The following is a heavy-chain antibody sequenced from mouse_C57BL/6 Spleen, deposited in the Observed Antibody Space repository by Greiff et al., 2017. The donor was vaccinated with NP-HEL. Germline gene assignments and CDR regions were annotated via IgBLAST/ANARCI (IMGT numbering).Heavy chain of an antibody. CDR3: ARFGGYAHWYFDV. V-gene: IGHV1-69*01. D-gene: IGHD3-1*01. J-gene: IGHJ1*03. CDR2: IDPSDSYT. Sequence: QVQLQQPGAELVMPGASVKLSCKASGYTFTSYWMHWVKQRPGPGLEWIGEIDPSDSYTNYNQKFKGKSTLTVDKSSRTAYMQLSSLTSEDSAVYYCARFGGYAHWYFDVWGTGTTVTVSS. CDR1: GYTFTSYW.